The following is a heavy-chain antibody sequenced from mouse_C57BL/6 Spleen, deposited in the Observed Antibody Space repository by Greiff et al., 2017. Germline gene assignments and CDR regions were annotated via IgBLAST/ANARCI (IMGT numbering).Heavy chain of an antibody. D-gene: IGHD2-2*01. Sequence: EVKLMESGGDLVKPGGSLKLSCAASGFTFSSYGMSWVRQTPDKRLEWVATISSGGSYTYYPDSVKGRFTISRDNAKNTLYLQMSSLKSEDTAMYYCARDCGYDGERWFAYWGQGTLVTVSA. CDR1: GFTFSSYG. V-gene: IGHV5-6*01. J-gene: IGHJ3*01. CDR2: ISSGGSYT. CDR3: ARDCGYDGERWFAY.